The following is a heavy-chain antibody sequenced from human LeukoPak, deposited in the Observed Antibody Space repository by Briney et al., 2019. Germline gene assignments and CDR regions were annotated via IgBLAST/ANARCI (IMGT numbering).Heavy chain of an antibody. CDR1: GFTFSSYA. CDR3: AKDGGGYCNNSSC. Sequence: GRSLRLSCAASGFTFSSYAMSWVRQAPGKGLECVSAISDSGDKTDYADSVRGRFTIYRDNSKDTLYLQMNSLGAADTAVYYCAKDGGGYCNNSSCWGQGTLVTVSS. V-gene: IGHV3-23*01. D-gene: IGHD2-2*01. CDR2: ISDSGDKT. J-gene: IGHJ4*02.